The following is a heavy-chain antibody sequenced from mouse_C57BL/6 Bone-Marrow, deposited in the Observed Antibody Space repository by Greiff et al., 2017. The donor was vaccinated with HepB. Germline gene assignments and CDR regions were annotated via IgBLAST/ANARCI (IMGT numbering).Heavy chain of an antibody. CDR2: INYDGSST. CDR3: AREDLTGHWYFDV. Sequence: EVQLEESEAGLVQPGGSMKLSCTASGFTFTDYYMPWVRQVPEKGLEWVANINYDGSSTYYLDTLKSRFIISRDNAKNILYMQMSSLKSEDTATYYGAREDLTGHWYFDVWGTGTTVTVSS. V-gene: IGHV5-16*01. D-gene: IGHD4-1*01. J-gene: IGHJ1*03. CDR1: GFTFTDYY.